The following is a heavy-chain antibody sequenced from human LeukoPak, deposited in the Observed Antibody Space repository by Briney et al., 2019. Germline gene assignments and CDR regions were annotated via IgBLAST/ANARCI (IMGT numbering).Heavy chain of an antibody. Sequence: GGSLRLYCAASGFTFSNYALRWVRQVPGKGLEWVLGITGSGGSTYYADPVKGRFTISRDNSKNTLYLQMNSLRAEDTAVYFCAKDDGGSVTTTDFEYWGQGTLVTVSS. V-gene: IGHV3-23*01. D-gene: IGHD4-17*01. J-gene: IGHJ4*02. CDR3: AKDDGGSVTTTDFEY. CDR2: ITGSGGST. CDR1: GFTFSNYA.